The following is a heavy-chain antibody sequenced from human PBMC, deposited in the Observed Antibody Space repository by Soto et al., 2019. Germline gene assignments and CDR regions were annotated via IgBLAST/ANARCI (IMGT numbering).Heavy chain of an antibody. CDR1: GYSFTSYW. D-gene: IGHD3-9*01. J-gene: IGHJ4*02. CDR3: ARHEGASYDILTGYSPVDY. CDR2: SYPGDSDT. V-gene: IGHV5-51*01. Sequence: GESLKISCKGSGYSFTSYWIGCVRQMPGKGLEGMGISYPGDSDTRYSPSFQGQVTISAHKSISTAYLQWSSLKASDTAMYYCARHEGASYDILTGYSPVDYWGQGTLVTVSS.